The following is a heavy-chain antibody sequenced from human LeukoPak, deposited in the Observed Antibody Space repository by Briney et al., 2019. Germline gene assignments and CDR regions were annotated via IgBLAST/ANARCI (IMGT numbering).Heavy chain of an antibody. Sequence: PGGSLRLSCAASGFTFSSYGMHWVRQAPGKGLEWVGRTRNKANSYTTEYAASVKGRFTISRDDSKNSLYLQMNSLKTEDTAVYYCARGGYSYGYYYFDYWGQGTLVTVSS. V-gene: IGHV3-72*01. CDR2: TRNKANSYTT. CDR3: ARGGYSYGYYYFDY. CDR1: GFTFSSYG. J-gene: IGHJ4*02. D-gene: IGHD5-18*01.